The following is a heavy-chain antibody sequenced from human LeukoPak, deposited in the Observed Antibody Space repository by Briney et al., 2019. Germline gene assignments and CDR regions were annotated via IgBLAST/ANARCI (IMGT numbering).Heavy chain of an antibody. CDR2: ISDDGSNK. J-gene: IGHJ4*02. V-gene: IGHV3-30-3*01. Sequence: TGGSLRLSCAASGFTFSRYAMHRVRQAPGKGLEWVAVISDDGSNKYYADSVKGRFTISRDNSKNTLYLQMNSLSAEDAAAYYCARERWLQLSAGLDYWGQGTLVTVSS. D-gene: IGHD5-24*01. CDR3: ARERWLQLSAGLDY. CDR1: GFTFSRYA.